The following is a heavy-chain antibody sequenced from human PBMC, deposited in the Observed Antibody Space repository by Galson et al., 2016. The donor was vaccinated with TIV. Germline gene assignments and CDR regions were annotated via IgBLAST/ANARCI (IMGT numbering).Heavy chain of an antibody. Sequence: SVKVSCKASGYSFSRHALNWVRQAPGQGLEWMGWINTNTGNPMYAQGFQGRFVFSLDTSVSTAYLQISSLKAEDTAVYYCARDRYCSSVSCSFDNNWFDPWGQGTLVTVSS. V-gene: IGHV7-4-1*02. D-gene: IGHD2-2*01. CDR2: INTNTGNP. CDR3: ARDRYCSSVSCSFDNNWFDP. CDR1: GYSFSRHA. J-gene: IGHJ5*02.